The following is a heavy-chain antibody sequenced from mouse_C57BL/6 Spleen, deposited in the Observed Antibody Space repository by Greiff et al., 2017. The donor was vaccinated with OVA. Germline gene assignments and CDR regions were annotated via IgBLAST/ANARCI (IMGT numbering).Heavy chain of an antibody. CDR2: IYPGDGDT. CDR1: GYAFSSSW. V-gene: IGHV1-82*01. Sequence: QVQLQQSGPELVKPGASVKISCKASGYAFSSSWMNWVKQRPGKGLEWIGRIYPGDGDTNYNGKFKGKATLTADRPSSTAYMQLSSLTSEDSAVYFCARYDDEAYFDVWGTGTTVTVSS. CDR3: ARYDDEAYFDV. J-gene: IGHJ1*03. D-gene: IGHD2-4*01.